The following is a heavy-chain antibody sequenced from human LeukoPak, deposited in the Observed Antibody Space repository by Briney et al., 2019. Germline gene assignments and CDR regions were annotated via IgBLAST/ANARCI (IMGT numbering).Heavy chain of an antibody. D-gene: IGHD1-14*01. V-gene: IGHV4-59*12. CDR2: IYYSGST. CDR1: GGSISSYY. J-gene: IGHJ3*02. Sequence: KPSETLSLTCTVSGGSISSYYWSWIRQPPGKGLEWIGYIYYSGSTNYNPSLKSRVTISVDTSKNQFSLKLSSVTAADTAVYYCARELPPPDSSAFDIWGQGTMVTVSS. CDR3: ARELPPPDSSAFDI.